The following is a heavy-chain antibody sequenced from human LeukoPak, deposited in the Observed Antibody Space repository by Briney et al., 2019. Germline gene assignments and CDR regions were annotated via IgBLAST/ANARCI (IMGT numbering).Heavy chain of an antibody. CDR1: GFTSSNY. V-gene: IGHV3-30*04. CDR2: ISYDGSNK. Sequence: GGSLRLSCVVSGFTSSNYWVRQAPGKGMEWVAVISYDGSNKYYADSVKGRFSISRDDSKNTLYVQMNSLRAEDTAVYYCARDLRGIVATIGYWGQGTLVTVSS. D-gene: IGHD5-12*01. CDR3: ARDLRGIVATIGY. J-gene: IGHJ4*02.